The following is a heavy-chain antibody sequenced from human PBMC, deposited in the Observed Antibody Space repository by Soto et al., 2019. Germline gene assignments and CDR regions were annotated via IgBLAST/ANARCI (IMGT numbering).Heavy chain of an antibody. J-gene: IGHJ3*02. D-gene: IGHD2-8*02. CDR3: AKTPITGHKLPTDFDI. V-gene: IGHV3-23*01. CDR2: ISGVGGST. CDR1: GFTFSIYA. Sequence: GGSLRLSCVASGFTFSIYAMNWVRQAPGKGLEWVSTISGVGGSTYYADSMKGRFTISRDNSKNTLYLQMNSLRAEDTAVYHCAKTPITGHKLPTDFDIWGQEDVVTVSS.